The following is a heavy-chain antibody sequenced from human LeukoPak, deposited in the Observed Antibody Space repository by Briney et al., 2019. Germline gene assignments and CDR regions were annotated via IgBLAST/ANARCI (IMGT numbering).Heavy chain of an antibody. D-gene: IGHD3-3*01. V-gene: IGHV2-70*11. CDR2: IDWDDDK. CDR3: ARAKSGGGYYGGALDI. J-gene: IGHJ3*02. CDR1: GFSLSTSGMC. Sequence: SGPTLVNPTQTLTLTCTFSGFSLSTSGMCVSWIRQPPGKALEWLARIDWDDDKYYSTSLKTRLTISKDTSKNQVVLTMTNMDPVDTATYYCARAKSGGGYYGGALDIWGQGTMVTVSS.